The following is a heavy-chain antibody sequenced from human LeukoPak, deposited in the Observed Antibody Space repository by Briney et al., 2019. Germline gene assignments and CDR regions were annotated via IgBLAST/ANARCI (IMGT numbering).Heavy chain of an antibody. Sequence: LQGRVTMTTDTSTGTAYMELRSLRSDDTAVYYCARDTGQQWPSGDYFDYWGQGTLVTVSS. J-gene: IGHJ4*02. V-gene: IGHV1-18*01. CDR3: ARDTGQQWPSGDYFDY. D-gene: IGHD1-26*01.